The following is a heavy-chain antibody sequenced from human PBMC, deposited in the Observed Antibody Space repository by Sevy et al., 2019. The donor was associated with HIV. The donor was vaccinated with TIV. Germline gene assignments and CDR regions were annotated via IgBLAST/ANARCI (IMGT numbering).Heavy chain of an antibody. CDR1: GFTFSTYS. V-gene: IGHV3-21*01. CDR3: AREKTILEGRYGMDV. D-gene: IGHD3-3*01. Sequence: GGSLRLSCATSGFTFSTYSMNWVRQAPGKGLEWVSSISRGSGFIFYADSVKGRFTISRDNAKNSLDLQMNSLRAEDAAVYYCAREKTILEGRYGMDVWGQGTTVTVSS. CDR2: ISRGSGFI. J-gene: IGHJ6*02.